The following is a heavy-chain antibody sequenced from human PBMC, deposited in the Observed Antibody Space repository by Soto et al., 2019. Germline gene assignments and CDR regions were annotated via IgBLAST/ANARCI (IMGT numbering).Heavy chain of an antibody. CDR2: IFPNVGTA. CDR3: ARARYSSRWGTFDS. CDR1: GVSFSTNE. V-gene: IGHV1-69*01. Sequence: QVHLEQSGAAVKKPGTSVKVSCTASGVSFSTNEIDWVRQAPGQGLAWMGRIFPNVGTADYAQKFQGRLTIIADASTATVLVELSRLSSADTAVYFCARARYSSRWGTFDSGGQGTQFDVSS. J-gene: IGHJ4*02. D-gene: IGHD6-19*01.